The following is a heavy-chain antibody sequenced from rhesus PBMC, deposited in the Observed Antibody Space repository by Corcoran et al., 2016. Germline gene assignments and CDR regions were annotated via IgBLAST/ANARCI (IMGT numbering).Heavy chain of an antibody. CDR3: AKGGSGGWYPHYFDY. J-gene: IGHJ4*01. CDR1: GFTFSSYW. Sequence: EVQPVASGGGSVQLGGSLRLSGAASGFTFSSYWMYWFRLAPGNGLEWVSRISSDGSSTSYADSVKGRFTISRENDKNSLYMQMNRLRAEATAVYYCAKGGSGGWYPHYFDYWGQGVLVTVSS. D-gene: IGHD6-31*01. CDR2: ISSDGSST. V-gene: IGHV3-119*01.